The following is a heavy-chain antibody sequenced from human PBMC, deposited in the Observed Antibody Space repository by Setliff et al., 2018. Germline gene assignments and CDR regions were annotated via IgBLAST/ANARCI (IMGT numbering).Heavy chain of an antibody. CDR1: GGTFRDFA. Sequence: GASVKVSCKASGGTFRDFAISWVRQAPGQGLEWMGGIMPVFGTPDYAQKFEGRVTISADETTTTAYLELSSLRSEDTGVYYCGSRQFPGGGNYYYFMDVRGKGTTVTVSS. J-gene: IGHJ6*03. CDR3: GSRQFPGGGNYYYFMDV. D-gene: IGHD1-1*01. CDR2: IMPVFGTP. V-gene: IGHV1-69*13.